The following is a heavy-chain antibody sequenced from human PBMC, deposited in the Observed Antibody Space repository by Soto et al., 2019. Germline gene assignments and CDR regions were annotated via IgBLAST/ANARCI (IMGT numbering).Heavy chain of an antibody. CDR1: GYTFTSYY. J-gene: IGHJ6*02. CDR3: ARDRGGGSYYYYVMDV. Sequence: ASVKVSCKASGYTFTSYYMHWVRQAPGQGLEWMGIINPSGGSTSYAQKFQGRVTMTRDTSTSTVYMELSSLRSEDTAVYYCARDRGGGSYYYYVMDVWGQGSTVPVS. D-gene: IGHD2-15*01. V-gene: IGHV1-46*01. CDR2: INPSGGST.